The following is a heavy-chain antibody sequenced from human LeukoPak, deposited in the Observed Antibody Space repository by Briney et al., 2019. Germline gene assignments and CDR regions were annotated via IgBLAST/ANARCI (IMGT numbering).Heavy chain of an antibody. CDR3: ASRRDGYNYYFDY. CDR1: GGSISSGDYY. CDR2: IYYSGST. D-gene: IGHD5-24*01. Sequence: SETLSLTCTVSGGSISSGDYYWSWIRQPPGKGLEWIGYIYYSGSTYYNPSLKSRVTISVDTSKNQFSLKLSSVTAADTAVYYCASRRDGYNYYFDYWGQGTLVTVSS. J-gene: IGHJ4*02. V-gene: IGHV4-30-4*01.